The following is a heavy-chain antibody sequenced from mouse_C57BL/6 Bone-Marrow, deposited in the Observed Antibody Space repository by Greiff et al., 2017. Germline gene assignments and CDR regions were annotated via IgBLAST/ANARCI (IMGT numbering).Heavy chain of an antibody. Sequence: VQLQQSGAELVRPGASVKLSCTASGFNIKDDYMHWVKQRPEQGLEWIGWIDPETGDTEYAPKFQGKATITADTSSNTADLQLSSLTSADTAVYYCTTLVATDYWGQGTTLTVSS. J-gene: IGHJ2*01. D-gene: IGHD1-1*01. V-gene: IGHV14-4*01. CDR3: TTLVATDY. CDR2: IDPETGDT. CDR1: GFNIKDDY.